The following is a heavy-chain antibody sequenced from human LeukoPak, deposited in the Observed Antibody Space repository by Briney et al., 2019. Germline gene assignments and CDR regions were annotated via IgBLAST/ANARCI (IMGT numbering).Heavy chain of an antibody. CDR3: ARGVLSSGYRRYFDY. CDR2: IIPIFGTA. Sequence: ASVKVSCKASGGTFSSYAISWVRQAPGQGLEWMGGIIPIFGTANYAQKFQGRVTITTDESTSTAYMELSSLRSEDTAVYYCARGVLSSGYRRYFDYWGQGTQVTVSS. V-gene: IGHV1-69*05. CDR1: GGTFSSYA. D-gene: IGHD3-22*01. J-gene: IGHJ4*02.